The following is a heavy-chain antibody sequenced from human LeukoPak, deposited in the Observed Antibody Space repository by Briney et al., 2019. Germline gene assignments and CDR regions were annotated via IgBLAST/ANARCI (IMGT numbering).Heavy chain of an antibody. CDR3: ARDRQNYDFWSGYYNAYYYGMDV. Sequence: SQTLSLTCTVSGGSISSGGYYWSWIRQHPGKGLEWIGYIYYSGSTYYNPSLKSRVTISVDTSKNQFSLKLSSVTAADTAVYYCARDRQNYDFWSGYYNAYYYGMDVWAKGPRSPSP. CDR1: GGSISSGGYY. V-gene: IGHV4-31*03. J-gene: IGHJ6*02. D-gene: IGHD3-3*01. CDR2: IYYSGST.